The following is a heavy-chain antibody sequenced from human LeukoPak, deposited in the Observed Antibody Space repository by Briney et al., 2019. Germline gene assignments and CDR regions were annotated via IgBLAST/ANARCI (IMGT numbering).Heavy chain of an antibody. J-gene: IGHJ5*02. V-gene: IGHV4-39*07. CDR3: AKGAGGFSYYNWFDP. D-gene: IGHD5-18*01. Sequence: TSETLSLTCTVSGGSISSSSYYWGWIRQPPGKGLEWIGSIYYSGSTYYNPSLKSRVTISVDTSKNQFSLKLASVTAADTAIYYCAKGAGGFSYYNWFDPWGQGTLVTVSS. CDR1: GGSISSSSYY. CDR2: IYYSGST.